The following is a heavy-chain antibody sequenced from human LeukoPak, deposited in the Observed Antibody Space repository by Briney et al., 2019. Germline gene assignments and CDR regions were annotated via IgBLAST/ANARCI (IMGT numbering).Heavy chain of an antibody. J-gene: IGHJ4*02. CDR2: IYYSGST. V-gene: IGHV4-39*07. CDR3: ARAMYYYDSSGRLAYYFDY. CDR1: GGSISSSSYY. D-gene: IGHD3-22*01. Sequence: SETLSLTCTVSGGSISSSSYYWGWIRQPPGKRLEWIGSIYYSGSTYYNPSLKSRVTISVDTSKNQFSLKLSSVTAADTAVYYCARAMYYYDSSGRLAYYFDYWGQGTLVTVSS.